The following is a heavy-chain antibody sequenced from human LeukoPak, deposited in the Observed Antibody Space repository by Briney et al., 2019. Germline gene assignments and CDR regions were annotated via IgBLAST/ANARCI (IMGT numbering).Heavy chain of an antibody. D-gene: IGHD2-2*01. Sequence: SETLSLTCAVYGGSFSGYYWSWIRQPPGKGLEWIGEINNSGSTNHNPSLTSRVTISADTTKRQFSLKLSSVTAADTAVYYCARGAGYCTSTTCPSLDYWGQGTLVTVSS. CDR3: ARGAGYCTSTTCPSLDY. CDR1: GGSFSGYY. J-gene: IGHJ4*02. CDR2: INNSGST. V-gene: IGHV4-34*01.